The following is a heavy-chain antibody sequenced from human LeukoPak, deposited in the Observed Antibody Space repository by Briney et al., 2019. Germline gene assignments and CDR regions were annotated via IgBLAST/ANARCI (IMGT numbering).Heavy chain of an antibody. V-gene: IGHV3-23*01. CDR1: GFTFSSYG. J-gene: IGHJ4*02. Sequence: SGGSLRLSCAASGFTFSSYGMSWVRQAPGKGLEWVSAISGSGGSTYYADSVKGRFTISRDNPKNTLYLQMNSLRAEDTAVYYCARDSDFWSGYYSSTIFDYWGQGTLVTVSS. CDR2: ISGSGGST. CDR3: ARDSDFWSGYYSSTIFDY. D-gene: IGHD3-3*01.